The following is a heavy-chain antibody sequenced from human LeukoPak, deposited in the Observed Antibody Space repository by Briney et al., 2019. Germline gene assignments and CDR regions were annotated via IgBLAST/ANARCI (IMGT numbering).Heavy chain of an antibody. CDR3: ARGTSAGGPISPFDF. D-gene: IGHD2-15*01. CDR2: IQGDGSNT. Sequence: GGSLRLSCAASGFTFSRYGMHWVRQAPGKGLVWVSRIQGDGSNTNYADSVKGRFSISRDNAKNTVYLQMNSLRAEDTGIYYCARGTSAGGPISPFDFWGQGTVVTVSS. J-gene: IGHJ4*02. V-gene: IGHV3-74*01. CDR1: GFTFSRYG.